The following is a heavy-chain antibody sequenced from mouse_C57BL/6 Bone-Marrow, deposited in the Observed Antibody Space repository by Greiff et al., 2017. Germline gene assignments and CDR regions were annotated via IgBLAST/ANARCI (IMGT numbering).Heavy chain of an antibody. CDR1: GYTFTSYT. V-gene: IGHV1-4*01. D-gene: IGHD1-1*01. CDR2: ISPSSSYT. Sequence: QVQLKQSGAELARPGASVKMSCKASGYTFTSYTMHWVQQRPGQGLEWIGSISPSSSYTKYNQKFKDKATLTADNASSTVYMQLSSLTSEDSAVYYCASSMTAVVAPRYWGQGATLTVS. J-gene: IGHJ2*01. CDR3: ASSMTAVVAPRY.